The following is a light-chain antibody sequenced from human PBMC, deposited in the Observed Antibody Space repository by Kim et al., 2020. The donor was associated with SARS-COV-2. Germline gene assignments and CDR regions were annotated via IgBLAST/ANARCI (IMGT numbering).Light chain of an antibody. CDR3: QVWESSSDHWV. CDR2: YDH. J-gene: IGLJ2*01. CDR1: DIGSKT. V-gene: IGLV3-21*01. Sequence: SYELTQPPSVSVAPGKTATIACGGSDIGSKTVHWYQQKPGQAPMLVIYYDHDRPSGIPERFSGSNSGNTATLTIGRVEAGDEADYYCQVWESSSDHWVFGGGTQLTV.